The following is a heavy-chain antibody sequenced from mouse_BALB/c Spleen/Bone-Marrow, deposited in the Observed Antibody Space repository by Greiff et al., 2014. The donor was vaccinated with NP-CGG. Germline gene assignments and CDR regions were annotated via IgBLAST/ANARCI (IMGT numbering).Heavy chain of an antibody. Sequence: EVKLMESGPELVKPGASVKVSCKASGYSFTDYNMYWVKQSHGKSLEWIGYIDPYNGGTSYNQKFKGKATLTVDKSSSTAFMHLNSLTSEDSAVYYCTSYHSSGYAMDYWGQGTSVTVSS. J-gene: IGHJ4*01. CDR1: GYSFTDYN. D-gene: IGHD3-1*01. CDR2: IDPYNGGT. V-gene: IGHV1S135*01. CDR3: TSYHSSGYAMDY.